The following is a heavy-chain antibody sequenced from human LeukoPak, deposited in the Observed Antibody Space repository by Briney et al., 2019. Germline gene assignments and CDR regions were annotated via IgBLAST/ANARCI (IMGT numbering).Heavy chain of an antibody. D-gene: IGHD3-10*01. CDR2: IKQDGSVK. CDR1: GFTFSGYC. CDR3: ARDRGFGQADV. V-gene: IGHV3-7*01. J-gene: IGHJ6*04. Sequence: GGSLTLSCAASGFTFSGYCMSWLRQAPGKGLEWVAIIKQDGSVKYYVDSVKGRFTISRDNAKNSLYLQMNSLRAEDTAVYYCARDRGFGQADVWGKGTTVTVSS.